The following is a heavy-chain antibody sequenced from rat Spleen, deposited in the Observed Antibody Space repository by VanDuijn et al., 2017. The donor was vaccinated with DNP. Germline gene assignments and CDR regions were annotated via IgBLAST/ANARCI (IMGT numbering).Heavy chain of an antibody. V-gene: IGHV5-31*01. D-gene: IGHD1-4*01. CDR1: GFSFNNYW. J-gene: IGHJ3*01. CDR3: ARSRLPGYYPFAC. CDR2: ISTSGSRA. Sequence: EVQLVESGGGLVQPGRSLKLSCVASGFSFNNYWMSWIRQAPKKGLEWVATISTSGSRAYYPDSVKGRFTISRDDAKSSLYLQMNSLKSEDTATYYCARSRLPGYYPFACWGQGTLVTVSS.